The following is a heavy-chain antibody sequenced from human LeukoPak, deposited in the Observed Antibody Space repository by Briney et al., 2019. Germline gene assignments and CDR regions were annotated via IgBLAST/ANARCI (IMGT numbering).Heavy chain of an antibody. J-gene: IGHJ5*02. CDR2: INSDGSST. V-gene: IGHV3-74*01. CDR3: ARLDVDTAMVRMGLDP. Sequence: GGSLRLSCAASGFTFSSYWMHWVRQAPGKGLVWVSRINSDGSSTSYADSVKGRFTISRDNAKNTLYLQMSSLRAEDTAVYYCARLDVDTAMVRMGLDPWGQGTLVTVSS. CDR1: GFTFSSYW. D-gene: IGHD5-18*01.